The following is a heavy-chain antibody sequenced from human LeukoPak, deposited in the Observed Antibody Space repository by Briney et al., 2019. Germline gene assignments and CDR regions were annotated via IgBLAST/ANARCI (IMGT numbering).Heavy chain of an antibody. CDR1: GFTVSNNY. J-gene: IGHJ6*03. D-gene: IGHD3-3*01. CDR2: IYSGGST. V-gene: IGHV3-53*01. Sequence: GGSLRLSCAASGFTVSNNYMSWVRQAPGKGLEWVSVIYSGGSTYFADSVKGRFTISRDYSKNTLYLQMNSLRAEDTAVYYCARDQSDFWSIGYYYLDVWGKGTTVTVSS. CDR3: ARDQSDFWSIGYYYLDV.